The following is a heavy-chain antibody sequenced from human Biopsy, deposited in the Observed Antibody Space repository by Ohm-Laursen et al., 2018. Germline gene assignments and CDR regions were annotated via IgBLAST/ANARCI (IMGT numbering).Heavy chain of an antibody. CDR3: VKDRGGARASFHY. Sequence: SLRLSCAAPGFIYDDYDMHWVRQAPGKGLEWVSRINRDSDTADYVDSVRGRFTISRDNARKTLFLQMNSLRPEDTALYYCVKDRGGARASFHYWGQGIRVAVSS. D-gene: IGHD3-16*01. CDR2: INRDSDTA. J-gene: IGHJ4*02. CDR1: GFIYDDYD. V-gene: IGHV3-9*01.